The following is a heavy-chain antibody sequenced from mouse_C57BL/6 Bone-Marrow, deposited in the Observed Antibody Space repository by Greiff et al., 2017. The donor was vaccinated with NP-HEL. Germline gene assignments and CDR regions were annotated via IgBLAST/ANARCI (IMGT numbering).Heavy chain of an antibody. Sequence: QVQLQQSGAELARPGASVKLSCKASGYTFTSYGISWVKQRTGQGLEWIGEIYPRSGNTYYNEKFKGKATLTADKSSSTAYMELRSLTSEDSAVYFCARSGYYYGSSFLYFGVWGTGTTVTVSS. V-gene: IGHV1-81*01. D-gene: IGHD1-1*01. CDR1: GYTFTSYG. CDR3: ARSGYYYGSSFLYFGV. J-gene: IGHJ1*03. CDR2: IYPRSGNT.